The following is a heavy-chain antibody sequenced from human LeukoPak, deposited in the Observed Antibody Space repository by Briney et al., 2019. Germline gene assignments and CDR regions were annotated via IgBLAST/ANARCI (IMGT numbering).Heavy chain of an antibody. CDR3: ARDRAVRYFDY. D-gene: IGHD3-16*02. Sequence: GGSLRLSCAASGFTFSNHGMHWVRQAPGKGLEWVALIWYDGSNKEYAESVKGRFTISRDNSKNTLYLQMNSLRDEDTAVYYCARDRAVRYFDYWGQGTLVTVSS. CDR2: IWYDGSNK. CDR1: GFTFSNHG. J-gene: IGHJ4*02. V-gene: IGHV3-33*01.